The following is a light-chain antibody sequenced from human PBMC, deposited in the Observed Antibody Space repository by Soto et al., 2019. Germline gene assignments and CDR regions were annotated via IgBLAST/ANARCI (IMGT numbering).Light chain of an antibody. CDR3: QQYGTSPRT. J-gene: IGKJ1*01. V-gene: IGKV3-20*01. CDR1: QSVSSNF. CDR2: GAS. Sequence: EIVLTQSPGTLSLSPGERATLSCRAGQSVSSNFLAWYQQKPGQAPRLLIYGASNRATGIPDRSSGSGSGTDFTLTISRLEPEDFAVYFCQQYGTSPRTFGQGTKVEIK.